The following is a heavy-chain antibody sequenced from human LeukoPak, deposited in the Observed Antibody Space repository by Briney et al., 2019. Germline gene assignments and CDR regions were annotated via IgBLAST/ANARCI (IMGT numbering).Heavy chain of an antibody. CDR3: ARDPYSSGWYMYFQH. D-gene: IGHD6-19*01. CDR2: ISSSGNTI. CDR1: GFTFSSYE. Sequence: GGSLRLSCAASGFTFSSYEMNWVRQAPGKGLEWLSYISSSGNTIYYADSVKGRFTISRGNAKNSLYLQMNSLRAEDTAVYYCARDPYSSGWYMYFQHWGQGTLVTVSS. V-gene: IGHV3-48*03. J-gene: IGHJ1*01.